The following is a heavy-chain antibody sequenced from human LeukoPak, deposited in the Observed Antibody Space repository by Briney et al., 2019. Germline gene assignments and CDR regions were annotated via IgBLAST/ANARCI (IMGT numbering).Heavy chain of an antibody. CDR2: IKQDGSEK. J-gene: IGHJ4*02. CDR3: ARVSWGGSYSRHFDY. V-gene: IGHV3-7*01. D-gene: IGHD1-26*01. Sequence: PGGSLRLSCAASGFTFSSYWMSWVRQAPGKGLEWVANIKQDGSEKYYVDSVKGRFTISRDNAKNSLYLQMNSLRAEDTAVYYCARVSWGGSYSRHFDYWGQGTLVTVSS. CDR1: GFTFSSYW.